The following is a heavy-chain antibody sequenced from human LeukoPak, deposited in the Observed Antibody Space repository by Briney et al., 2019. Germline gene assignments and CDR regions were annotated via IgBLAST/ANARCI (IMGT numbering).Heavy chain of an antibody. D-gene: IGHD2-2*02. J-gene: IGHJ5*02. Sequence: SETLSLTCAVSGGSISSSNWWSWVRPPPGKGLEWIGEIYHSGSTNYNPSLKSRVTISVDKSKNQFSLKLSSVTAADTAVYYCARITSPYTSGPGNWFDPWGQGTLVTVSS. CDR2: IYHSGST. CDR3: ARITSPYTSGPGNWFDP. CDR1: GGSISSSNW. V-gene: IGHV4-4*02.